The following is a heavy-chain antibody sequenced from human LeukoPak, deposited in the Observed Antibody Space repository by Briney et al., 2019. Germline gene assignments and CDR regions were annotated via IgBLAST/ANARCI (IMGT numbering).Heavy chain of an antibody. CDR3: ARHRSYYFDH. CDR1: GDSISGSAYY. CDR2: IFYGGNT. Sequence: SETLSLTCTVSGDSISGSAYYWGWIRQPPGKGLEWIGSIFYGGNTSYNPSLKSRVTISVDTSKNHFSLKVDSVTAADTAVFYCARHRSYYFDHWGQGMLATVSS. D-gene: IGHD3-10*01. V-gene: IGHV4-39*01. J-gene: IGHJ4*02.